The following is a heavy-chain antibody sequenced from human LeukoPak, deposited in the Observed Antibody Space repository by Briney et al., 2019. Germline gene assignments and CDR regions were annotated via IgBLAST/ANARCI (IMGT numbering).Heavy chain of an antibody. D-gene: IGHD4-23*01. CDR2: INSDGSWT. V-gene: IGHV3-74*01. Sequence: GGSLRLSCAASGNYWMHWVRQAPGKGLVWVSHINSDGSWTSYADSVKGRFTISKDNAKNTVYLQMNSLRAEDTAVYYCAKKSPDSSGNPAYDWGQGTLVTVSS. CDR1: GNYW. CDR3: AKKSPDSSGNPAYD. J-gene: IGHJ4*02.